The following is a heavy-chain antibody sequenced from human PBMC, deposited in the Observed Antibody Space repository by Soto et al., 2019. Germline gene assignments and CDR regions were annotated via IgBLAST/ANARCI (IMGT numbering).Heavy chain of an antibody. V-gene: IGHV1-69*04. CDR3: ARAGTGTTSLDP. CDR2: IIPILGIA. D-gene: IGHD1-7*01. Sequence: QVQLVQSGAEVKKPGSSVKVSCKASGGTFRSYTISWVRQVPGQGLEWMGRIIPILGIANYAQKLQGRVTIAADKSTSTAYMELSSLRSEDTAVYYCARAGTGTTSLDPWGQGTLVTVSS. J-gene: IGHJ5*02. CDR1: GGTFRSYT.